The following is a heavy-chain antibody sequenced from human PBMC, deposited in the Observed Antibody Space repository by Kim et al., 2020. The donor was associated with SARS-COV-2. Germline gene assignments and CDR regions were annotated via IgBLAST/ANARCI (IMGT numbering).Heavy chain of an antibody. V-gene: IGHV3-21*01. CDR2: ISSSSSYI. D-gene: IGHD3-3*01. CDR1: GFTFSSYS. CDR3: ARENYDFWSGYYSDYYYYYGMDV. J-gene: IGHJ6*02. Sequence: GGSLRLSCAASGFTFSSYSMNWVRQAPGKGLEWVSSISSSSSYIYYADSVKGRFTIFRDNAKNSLYLQMNSLRAEDTAVYYCARENYDFWSGYYSDYYYYYGMDVWGQGTTVTVSS.